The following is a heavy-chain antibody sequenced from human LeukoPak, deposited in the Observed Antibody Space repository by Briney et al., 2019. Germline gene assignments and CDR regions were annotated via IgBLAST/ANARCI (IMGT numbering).Heavy chain of an antibody. CDR3: ARDERRMDV. CDR1: GFTFSSYA. CDR2: ISYDGSNK. V-gene: IGHV3-30-3*01. Sequence: PGRSLRLSCAASGFTFSSYAMHWVRQAPGKGLEWVAVISYDGSNKYYADSVKGRFTISRDNSKNTLYLQMNSLRAEDTAVYYCARDERRMDVWGKGTMVTVSS. J-gene: IGHJ6*04. D-gene: IGHD1-1*01.